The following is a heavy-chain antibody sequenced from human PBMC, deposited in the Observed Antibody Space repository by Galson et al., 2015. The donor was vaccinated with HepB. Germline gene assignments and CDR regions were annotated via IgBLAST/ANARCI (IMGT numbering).Heavy chain of an antibody. CDR2: ISSFSDYI. V-gene: IGHV3-21*01. CDR1: GFTFSSYA. Sequence: SLRLSCAASGFTFSSYAMHWVRQAPGKGLEWVSSISSFSDYIYYADSVKGRFTISRDNAKNSLFLQMNSLRIEDTAVYYCARGLGDSYQLPLLDRLDPWGQGTLVSVSS. CDR3: ARGLGDSYQLPLLDRLDP. J-gene: IGHJ5*02. D-gene: IGHD2-2*01.